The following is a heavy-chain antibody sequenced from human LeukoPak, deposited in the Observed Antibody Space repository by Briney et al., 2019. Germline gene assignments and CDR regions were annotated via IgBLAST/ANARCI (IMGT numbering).Heavy chain of an antibody. Sequence: GGSLRLSCAASGFTFNNYGMSWVRQAPGKGLEWVSAISGSGGSTYYADSVKGRFTISRDNSKNTLYLQMNSLRAEDTAVYYCAMDSSGYYPVDYWGQGTLVTVSS. V-gene: IGHV3-23*01. CDR3: AMDSSGYYPVDY. CDR2: ISGSGGST. D-gene: IGHD3-22*01. J-gene: IGHJ4*02. CDR1: GFTFNNYG.